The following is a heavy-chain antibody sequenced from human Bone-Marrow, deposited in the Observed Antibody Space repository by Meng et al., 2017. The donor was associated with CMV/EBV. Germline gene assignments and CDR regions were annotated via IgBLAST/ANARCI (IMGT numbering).Heavy chain of an antibody. Sequence: GGSLRLSCAASGFTFSSYWMHWVRQAPGKGLVWVSRINSDGRSTTYADSVKGRFTISRDNSKNTLYLQMNSLRAEDTAVYYCARRIQPYYFDYWGQGTLVTVSS. CDR2: INSDGRST. D-gene: IGHD5-18*01. CDR1: GFTFSSYW. V-gene: IGHV3-74*01. J-gene: IGHJ4*02. CDR3: ARRIQPYYFDY.